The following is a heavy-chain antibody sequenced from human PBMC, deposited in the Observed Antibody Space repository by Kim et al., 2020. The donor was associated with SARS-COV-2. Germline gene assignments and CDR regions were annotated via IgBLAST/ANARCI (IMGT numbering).Heavy chain of an antibody. D-gene: IGHD3-10*01. CDR1: GYTFTSYY. J-gene: IGHJ6*02. Sequence: ASVKVSCKASGYTFTSYYLHWVRQAPGQGLEWMGIINPSGAYTNYAQDFQGRVTMTRDTSTSTVYMELSSLRSEDTAVYYCARVGRYYGSGSSTPFYYYALDVWGQGTTVTVSS. CDR2: INPSGAYT. CDR3: ARVGRYYGSGSSTPFYYYALDV. V-gene: IGHV1-46*01.